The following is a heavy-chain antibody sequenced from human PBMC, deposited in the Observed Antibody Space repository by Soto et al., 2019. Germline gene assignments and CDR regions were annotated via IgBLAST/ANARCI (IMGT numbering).Heavy chain of an antibody. CDR2: ISYDGSNK. CDR3: AKDKRQYSVGALGY. D-gene: IGHD1-26*01. Sequence: GGSLRLSCAASGFTFSSYGMHWVRQAPGKGLEWVAVISYDGSNKYYADSVKGRFTISRDNSKNTLYLQMNGLRAEDTAVYYCAKDKRQYSVGALGYWGQGTLVTVSS. CDR1: GFTFSSYG. J-gene: IGHJ4*02. V-gene: IGHV3-30*18.